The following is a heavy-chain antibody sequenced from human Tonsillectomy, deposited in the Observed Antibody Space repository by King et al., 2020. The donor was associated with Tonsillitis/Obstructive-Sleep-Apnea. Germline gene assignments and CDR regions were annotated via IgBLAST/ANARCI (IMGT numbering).Heavy chain of an antibody. D-gene: IGHD5-12*01. Sequence: QLQESGPGLVKPSETLFLTCTVSGGSISSYYWSWIRQPPGKGLECIGYIYYSGSTNDNPSLKSRVTISVDTSKNQFSLKLSSVTAADTAVYYCAREGLRDAFDIWGQGTMVTVSS. J-gene: IGHJ3*02. CDR1: GGSISSYY. V-gene: IGHV4-59*01. CDR3: AREGLRDAFDI. CDR2: IYYSGST.